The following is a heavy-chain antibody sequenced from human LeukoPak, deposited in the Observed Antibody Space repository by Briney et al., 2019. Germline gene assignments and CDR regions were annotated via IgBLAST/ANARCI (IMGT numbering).Heavy chain of an antibody. D-gene: IGHD3-22*01. J-gene: IGHJ4*02. CDR1: GGSFSGYY. Sequence: PSETLSLTCAVYGGSFSGYYWSWIRQPPGKGLEWIGEINHSGSTNYNPSLKSRVTISVATSKNQFSLKLSSVTAADTAVYYCARRPSGGYYYDSSGSYYFDYWGQGTLVTVSS. CDR3: ARRPSGGYYYDSSGSYYFDY. V-gene: IGHV4-34*01. CDR2: INHSGST.